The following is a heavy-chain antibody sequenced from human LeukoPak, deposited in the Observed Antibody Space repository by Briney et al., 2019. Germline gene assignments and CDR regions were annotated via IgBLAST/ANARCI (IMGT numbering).Heavy chain of an antibody. CDR1: GFTFSSYS. D-gene: IGHD3-10*01. V-gene: IGHV3-21*01. J-gene: IGHJ4*02. CDR3: ARDVRWFGELSYYFDY. Sequence: GRSLRLSCAASGFTFSSYSMNWVRQAPGKGLEWVSSISSSSSYIYYADSVKGRFTISRDNAKNSLYLQMNSLRAEDTAVYYCARDVRWFGELSYYFDYWGQGTLVTVSS. CDR2: ISSSSSYI.